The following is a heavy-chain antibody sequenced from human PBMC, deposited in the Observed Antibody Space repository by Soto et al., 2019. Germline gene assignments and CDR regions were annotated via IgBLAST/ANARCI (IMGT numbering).Heavy chain of an antibody. CDR3: ASGPSGAAAGT. D-gene: IGHD6-13*01. V-gene: IGHV1-69*12. CDR1: GGTFSSYA. CDR2: IIPIFGTA. J-gene: IGHJ6*02. Sequence: QVQLVQSGAEVKKPGSSVKVSCKASGGTFSSYAISWVRQAPGQGLEWMGGIIPIFGTANYAQKFQGRVTIPADDSTSSAYIELSSLRSEDTAVYYSASGPSGAAAGTWGQGTTVTVSS.